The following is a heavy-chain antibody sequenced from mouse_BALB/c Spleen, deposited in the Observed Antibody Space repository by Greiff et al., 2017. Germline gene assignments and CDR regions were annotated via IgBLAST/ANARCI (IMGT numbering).Heavy chain of an antibody. CDR2: IYPGDGDT. V-gene: IGHV1-87*01. CDR1: GYTFTSYW. Sequence: VQLQQSGAELARPGASVKLSCKASGYTFTSYWMQWVKQRPGQGLEWMGAIYPGDGDTRYTQKFKGKTTLTADKSSSTAYMQLSSLASEDSAVYYCARRGYGYDGYYFDYWGQGTTLTVSS. J-gene: IGHJ2*01. CDR3: ARRGYGYDGYYFDY. D-gene: IGHD2-2*01.